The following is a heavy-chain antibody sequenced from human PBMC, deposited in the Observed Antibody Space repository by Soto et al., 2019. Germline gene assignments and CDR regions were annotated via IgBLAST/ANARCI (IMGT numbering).Heavy chain of an antibody. D-gene: IGHD2-15*01. V-gene: IGHV5-51*01. Sequence: PGESLKISCKGSGYSFTNYWIAWVRQMPGKALEWMGMIYHSDSDTRYSPSFQGQVTISADKSISTAYLQWSSLKASDTAMYYCARHVRYCSGGSCFHFDYWGQGTLVTVSS. CDR3: ARHVRYCSGGSCFHFDY. CDR1: GYSFTNYW. CDR2: IYHSDSDT. J-gene: IGHJ4*02.